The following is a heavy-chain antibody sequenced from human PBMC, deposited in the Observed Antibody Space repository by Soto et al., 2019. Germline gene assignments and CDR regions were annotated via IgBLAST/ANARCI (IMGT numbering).Heavy chain of an antibody. Sequence: QVQLQESGPGLVKPSGTLSLTCAVSNGSITNDNWWSWVRQSPGKGLEWIGDIHHTGSTNYNPSLTSRVIISMGNAKNNFSLGLSPVSAAHTAVCYCARIWVVTVRIVGLFGPCGQGSLVTVSS. CDR1: NGSITNDNW. D-gene: IGHD2-21*01. J-gene: IGHJ5*02. V-gene: IGHV4-4*02. CDR2: IHHTGST. CDR3: ARIWVVTVRIVGLFGP.